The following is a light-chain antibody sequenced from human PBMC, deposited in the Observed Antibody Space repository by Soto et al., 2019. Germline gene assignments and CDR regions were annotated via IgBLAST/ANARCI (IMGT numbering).Light chain of an antibody. CDR2: AAS. CDR1: QSISSY. J-gene: IGKJ4*01. CDR3: QQSYSSPLT. Sequence: DIQMTQSPSSLSASVGDRVTITFRASQSISSYLNWYQQKPGKAPKLLLYAASSLQSGVPSRFSGSGSGTDFTLTVSSLQPEDFATYYCQQSYSSPLTFGGGTKVDIK. V-gene: IGKV1-39*01.